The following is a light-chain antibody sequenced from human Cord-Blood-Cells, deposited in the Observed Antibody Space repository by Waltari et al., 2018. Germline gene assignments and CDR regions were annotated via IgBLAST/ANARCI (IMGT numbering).Light chain of an antibody. CDR2: DVS. CDR1: SSADGGYNY. J-gene: IGLJ1*01. CDR3: SSYTSSSTYV. Sequence: QSALTQPASASGSPGPSITIPCTGPSSADGGYNYVSWYQQHPGKAPKLMIYDVSNRPSGVSNRFSGSKSGNTASLTISGLQAEDEADYYCSSYTSSSTYVFGTGTKVTVL. V-gene: IGLV2-14*03.